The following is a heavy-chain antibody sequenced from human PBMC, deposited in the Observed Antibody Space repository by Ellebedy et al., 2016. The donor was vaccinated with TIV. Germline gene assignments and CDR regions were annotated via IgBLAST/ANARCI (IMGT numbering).Heavy chain of an antibody. V-gene: IGHV4-39*07. CDR1: GGSIRTSIYY. Sequence: MPSETLSLTCTVSGGSIRTSIYYWGWIRQPPGKGLEWIGTMSYSGSTYYTPSLKSRVTISVDTSKNPFSLKLSSVTAADAAVYYCARDEYNISWFRYWGQGTLVTVSS. D-gene: IGHD6-13*01. J-gene: IGHJ4*02. CDR2: MSYSGST. CDR3: ARDEYNISWFRY.